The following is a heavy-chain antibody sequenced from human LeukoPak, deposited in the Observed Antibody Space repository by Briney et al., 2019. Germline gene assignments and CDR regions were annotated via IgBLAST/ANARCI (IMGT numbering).Heavy chain of an antibody. D-gene: IGHD3-10*01. CDR3: ARANYGSGTPNAFDI. CDR2: IKQDGSEK. CDR1: GFTFSSYW. J-gene: IGHJ3*02. V-gene: IGHV3-7*01. Sequence: QPGGSLRLSCAASGFTFSSYWMSWVRQAPGKGLEWVANIKQDGSEKYYVDSVKGRFTISRDNAKNSLYLQMNSLRAEDTAVYYCARANYGSGTPNAFDIWGQGTMVTVSS.